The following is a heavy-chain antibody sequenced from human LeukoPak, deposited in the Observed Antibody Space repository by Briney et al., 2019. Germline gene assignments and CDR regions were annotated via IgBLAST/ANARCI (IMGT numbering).Heavy chain of an antibody. CDR2: INPNSGGT. J-gene: IGHJ4*02. CDR1: GYTFTGHY. CDR3: AREAPDYGDYVFDY. Sequence: ASVKVSCKASGYTFTGHYMHWVRQAPGQGLEWMGWINPNSGGTNYAQKFQGRVTMTRDTSISTAYMELSRLRSDDTAVYYCAREAPDYGDYVFDYWGQGTLVTVSS. V-gene: IGHV1-2*02. D-gene: IGHD4-17*01.